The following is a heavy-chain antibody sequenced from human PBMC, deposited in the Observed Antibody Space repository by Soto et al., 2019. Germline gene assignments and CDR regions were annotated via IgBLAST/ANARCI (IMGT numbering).Heavy chain of an antibody. Sequence: GGSLRLSCAASGFAVSANYVSWVRQAPGKGLEWVSLIYTDGTTYYADSVKGRFTFSRDNSKNSLYLQMNSLRAEDTAVYYCTRVSSRLPDNFFDPWGPGTLVTVCS. D-gene: IGHD6-6*01. V-gene: IGHV3-53*01. CDR2: IYTDGTT. CDR3: TRVSSRLPDNFFDP. J-gene: IGHJ5*02. CDR1: GFAVSANY.